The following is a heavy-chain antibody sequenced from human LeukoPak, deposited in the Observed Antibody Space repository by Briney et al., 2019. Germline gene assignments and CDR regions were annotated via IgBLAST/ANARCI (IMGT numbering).Heavy chain of an antibody. J-gene: IGHJ4*02. V-gene: IGHV4-59*01. CDR1: GGSISSYY. CDR2: IYYSGST. Sequence: PSETLSLTCTVSGGSISSYYWSWIRQPPGKGLEWIGYIYYSGSTNYNPSLKSRVTISVDTSKNQFSLKLSSVTAADTAVYYCARAPSSGWSRRGYFDYWGQGTLVTVSS. D-gene: IGHD6-19*01. CDR3: ARAPSSGWSRRGYFDY.